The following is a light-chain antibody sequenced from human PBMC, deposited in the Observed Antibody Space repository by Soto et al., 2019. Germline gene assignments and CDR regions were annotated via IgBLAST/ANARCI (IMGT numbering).Light chain of an antibody. V-gene: IGKV3-11*01. CDR2: DAY. Sequence: IVLTQSPATLSLSPRERATLSCRASQSVNNYLAWYQQKPGQAPRLLIYDAYNRATGIPARFSGSGSGTDFTLTISSLEPEDFAVYYCQQRSSWPLTFGGGTKVEIK. J-gene: IGKJ4*01. CDR1: QSVNNY. CDR3: QQRSSWPLT.